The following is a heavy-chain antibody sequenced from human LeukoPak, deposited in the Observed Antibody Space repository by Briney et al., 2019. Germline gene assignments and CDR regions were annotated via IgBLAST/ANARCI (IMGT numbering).Heavy chain of an antibody. Sequence: GSLRLSCAASGFTFSSYSMNWVRQPPGKGLEWIGSIYYSGSTYYNPSLKSRVTISVDTSKNQFSLKLSSVTAADTAVYYCARVVPAATTYYYYYYMDVWGKGTTVTISS. CDR2: IYYSGST. CDR1: GFTFSSYSMN. CDR3: ARVVPAATTYYYYYYMDV. D-gene: IGHD2-2*01. V-gene: IGHV4-39*01. J-gene: IGHJ6*03.